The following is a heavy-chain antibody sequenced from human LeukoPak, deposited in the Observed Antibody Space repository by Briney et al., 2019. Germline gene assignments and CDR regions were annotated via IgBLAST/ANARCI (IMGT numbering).Heavy chain of an antibody. CDR1: GDSISSSSYY. CDR2: IYYSGST. D-gene: IGHD2-2*01. V-gene: IGHV4-39*01. Sequence: SETLSLTCTVSGDSISSSSYYWGWIRQPPGKGLEWIGSIYYSGSTYYNPSLRSRVTISVDMSKNQFSLKLSSVAAADTAIYYCARQRTNTGNWFDSWGQGTLVTVSS. CDR3: ARQRTNTGNWFDS. J-gene: IGHJ5*01.